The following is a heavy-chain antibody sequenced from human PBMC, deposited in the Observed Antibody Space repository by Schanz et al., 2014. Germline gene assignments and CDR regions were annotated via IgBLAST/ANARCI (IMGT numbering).Heavy chain of an antibody. CDR2: IIPNLGSA. D-gene: IGHD5-18*01. J-gene: IGHJ6*02. CDR1: GDTLSSYG. Sequence: QVQLVQSGAEVKKPGSSVTVSCKASGDTLSSYGISWVRQAPGQGLEWMGRIIPNLGSANYAQKFQGRVTITADKSTSTAYMELSSLRSDDTAVYYCARSPTSATVDRPAMDTYYGMDVWGQGTTVTVSS. CDR3: ARSPTSATVDRPAMDTYYGMDV. V-gene: IGHV1-69*04.